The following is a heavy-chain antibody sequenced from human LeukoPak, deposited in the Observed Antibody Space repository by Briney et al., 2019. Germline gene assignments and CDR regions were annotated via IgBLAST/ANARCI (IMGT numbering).Heavy chain of an antibody. CDR2: IYTSGST. CDR1: GGSISSYY. D-gene: IGHD5-12*01. J-gene: IGHJ5*02. Sequence: SETLSLTCTVSGGSISSYYWSWIRQPAGKGLEWVGRIYTSGSTNYNPSLKSRVTMSVATSKNQFSLKLSSVTAADTAVYYCARVVATTKRGNWFDPWGQGTLVTVSS. CDR3: ARVVATTKRGNWFDP. V-gene: IGHV4-4*07.